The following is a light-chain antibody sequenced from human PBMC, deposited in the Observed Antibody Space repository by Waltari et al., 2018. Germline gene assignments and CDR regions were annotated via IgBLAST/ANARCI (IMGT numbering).Light chain of an antibody. J-gene: IGLJ1*01. CDR3: SSYTRTTIGLYV. V-gene: IGLV2-14*03. CDR2: DVS. Sequence: QSALTQPASVSGSPGQSITISCTGTSSDVGDYNYVSWYQQDPGKAPKLFIYDVSNRPSGVSNRFSGSKSGNTASLTISGLQAEDEADYYCSSYTRTTIGLYVFGTGTKVTVL. CDR1: SSDVGDYNY.